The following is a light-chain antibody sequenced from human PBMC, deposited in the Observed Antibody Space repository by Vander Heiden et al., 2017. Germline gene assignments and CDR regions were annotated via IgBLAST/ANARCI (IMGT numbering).Light chain of an antibody. CDR3: QQYNSYSPRT. CDR1: QSISSW. CDR2: KAS. Sequence: DIQMTQSPSTLSASVGDRVTITCRASQSISSWLAWYQQKPGKAPKLLIYKASSLESGVPSRLSGSGYGTEFTLTISSRQPDDFAPYYCQQYNSYSPRTFGQGTKVEIK. J-gene: IGKJ1*01. V-gene: IGKV1-5*03.